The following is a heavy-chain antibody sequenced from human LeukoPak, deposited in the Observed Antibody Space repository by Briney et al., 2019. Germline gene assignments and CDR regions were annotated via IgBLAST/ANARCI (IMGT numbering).Heavy chain of an antibody. D-gene: IGHD3-16*02. Sequence: SETLSLTCTVSGGSISSYYWSWIRQPPGKGLEWIGYIYYSGSTNYNPSLKSRVTISVDTSKNQFSLKLSSVTAADTAVYYCARSPFWGSYRRTYYFDYWGQGTLVTVSS. CDR2: IYYSGST. CDR3: ARSPFWGSYRRTYYFDY. V-gene: IGHV4-59*12. CDR1: GGSISSYY. J-gene: IGHJ4*02.